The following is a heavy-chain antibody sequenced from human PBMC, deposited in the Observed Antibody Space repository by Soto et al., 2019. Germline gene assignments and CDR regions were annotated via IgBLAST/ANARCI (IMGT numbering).Heavy chain of an antibody. D-gene: IGHD1-26*01. CDR1: EIIFSGYG. CDR3: ARVGVGATVSFGSSDY. J-gene: IGHJ4*02. Sequence: PGGSLRLSCAASEIIFSGYGMHWVRQAPGKGLEWVAVIRYDGSNKYYADSVKGRFTISRDNSKNTLYLQMNSLRAEDTAVYYCARVGVGATVSFGSSDYWGQGALVTVSS. V-gene: IGHV3-33*01. CDR2: IRYDGSNK.